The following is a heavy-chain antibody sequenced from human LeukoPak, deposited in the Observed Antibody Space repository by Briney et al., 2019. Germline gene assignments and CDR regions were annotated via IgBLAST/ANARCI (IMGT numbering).Heavy chain of an antibody. CDR3: ARVVTAIPHFDY. CDR2: IYSGGST. CDR1: GGSFSGYY. D-gene: IGHD2-21*02. V-gene: IGHV3-53*01. Sequence: ETLSLTCAVYGGSFSGYYWSWVRQAPGKGLEWVSVIYSGGSTYYADSVKGRFTISRDNSKNTLYLQMNSLRAEDTAVYYCARVVTAIPHFDYWGQGTLVTVSS. J-gene: IGHJ4*02.